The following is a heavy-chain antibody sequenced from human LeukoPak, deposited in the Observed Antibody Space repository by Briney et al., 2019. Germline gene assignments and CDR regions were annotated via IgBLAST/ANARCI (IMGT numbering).Heavy chain of an antibody. CDR3: ARPRVPDS. Sequence: GGSLRLSCAASGFTFSSSWMSWVRQAPGKGLEWVANISPDGSETNYVDSVKGRFTISRDNAKNSLYLQMNSLRAEDTAVYYWARPRVPDSWGQGTLVIVSS. J-gene: IGHJ4*02. V-gene: IGHV3-7*01. CDR2: ISPDGSET. CDR1: GFTFSSSW.